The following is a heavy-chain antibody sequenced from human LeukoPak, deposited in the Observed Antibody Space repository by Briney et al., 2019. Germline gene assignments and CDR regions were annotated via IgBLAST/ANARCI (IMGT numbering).Heavy chain of an antibody. CDR3: ARPKEPYIPYYFDY. Sequence: GESLKISCKGSGYSFTSYWIGWVRQMPGKGLEWIGIIYPGDSDTRYSPSFQGQVTISADKSISTAYLQWSSLKASDTAIYYCARPKEPYIPYYFDYWGQGTLVTVSS. D-gene: IGHD1-14*01. J-gene: IGHJ4*02. CDR2: IYPGDSDT. V-gene: IGHV5-51*01. CDR1: GYSFTSYW.